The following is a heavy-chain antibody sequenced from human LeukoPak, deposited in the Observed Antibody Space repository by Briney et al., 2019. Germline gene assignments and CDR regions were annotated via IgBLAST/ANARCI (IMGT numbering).Heavy chain of an antibody. Sequence: GESLKISCKGSGYSFTSYWIGWVRQMPGKGLEWIGIIYPGDSDTRYSPSFQGQVTISADKSISTAYLQWSSLKASDTAMYYCARYYGDRDYYYYGMDVWGQGTTVTVSS. CDR1: GYSFTSYW. V-gene: IGHV5-51*01. J-gene: IGHJ6*02. CDR3: ARYYGDRDYYYYGMDV. CDR2: IYPGDSDT. D-gene: IGHD4-17*01.